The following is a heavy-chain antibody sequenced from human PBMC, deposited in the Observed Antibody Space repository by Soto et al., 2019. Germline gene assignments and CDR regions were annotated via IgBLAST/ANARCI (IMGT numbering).Heavy chain of an antibody. V-gene: IGHV3-72*01. CDR2: IRRKANSYTT. Sequence: EVQLVESGGGLVQPGGSLRLSCAASGLIFSDYHMDWVRQAPGKGLEWVGRIRRKANSYTTEYAASVKGRFTISRDDSKKSLYLQMNSLQIDDTAGYYCEMFGGWSGGSSGMDVWGQGTTVTVSS. D-gene: IGHD6-19*01. J-gene: IGHJ6*02. CDR3: EMFGGWSGGSSGMDV. CDR1: GLIFSDYH.